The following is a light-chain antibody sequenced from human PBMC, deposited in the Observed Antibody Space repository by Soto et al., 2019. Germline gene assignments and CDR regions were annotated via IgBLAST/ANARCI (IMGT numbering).Light chain of an antibody. Sequence: DIQMTQSPSSLSASVGDRVTITCRTSQTISSYLNWYQQKPGKAPKLLIYAASSLQSGVPSRFSGSGSGTDFTLTFSSLQPEDLAIYFCQQTYSTPRTFGQGTKVEIK. CDR2: AAS. CDR1: QTISSY. V-gene: IGKV1-39*01. J-gene: IGKJ1*01. CDR3: QQTYSTPRT.